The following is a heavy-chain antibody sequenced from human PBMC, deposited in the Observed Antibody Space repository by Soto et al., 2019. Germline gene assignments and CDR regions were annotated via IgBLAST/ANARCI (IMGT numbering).Heavy chain of an antibody. CDR1: GGSISSSSYY. CDR2: IYYSGST. CDR3: ARREVVVSRGSMRRWYYFDY. J-gene: IGHJ4*02. V-gene: IGHV4-39*01. D-gene: IGHD3-22*01. Sequence: QLQLQESGPGLVKPSETLSLTCTVSGGSISSSSYYWGWIRQPPGKGLEWIGSIYYSGSTYYNPSLKIRVTLSVDTSKNRFPLKLSSVTAADTAVYYCARREVVVSRGSMRRWYYFDYWGQGTLVTVSS.